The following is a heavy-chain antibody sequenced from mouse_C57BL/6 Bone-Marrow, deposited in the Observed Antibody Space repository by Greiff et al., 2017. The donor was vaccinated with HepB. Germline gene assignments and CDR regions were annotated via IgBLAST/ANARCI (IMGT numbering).Heavy chain of an antibody. CDR1: GYTFTSYW. CDR3: ARSPANYYGSSYLFAY. CDR2: IYPGSGST. D-gene: IGHD1-1*01. J-gene: IGHJ3*01. Sequence: QVQLQQSGAELVKPGASVKMSCKASGYTFTSYWITWVKQRPGQGLEWIGDIYPGSGSTNYNEKFKSKATLTVDTSSSTAYMQLSSLTSEDSAVYYCARSPANYYGSSYLFAYWGQGTLVTVSA. V-gene: IGHV1-55*01.